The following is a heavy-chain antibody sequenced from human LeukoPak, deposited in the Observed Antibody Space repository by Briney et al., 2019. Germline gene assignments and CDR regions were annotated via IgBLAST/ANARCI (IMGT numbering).Heavy chain of an antibody. CDR3: ARGSGAYLAPDY. CDR1: GFTFSSYA. J-gene: IGHJ4*02. CDR2: ISYDGSNK. V-gene: IGHV3-30*01. Sequence: GGSLRLSCAASGFTFSSYAMHWVRQAPGKGLYWVAVISYDGSNKYYADSVKGRFTISRDNSKNTLYLQMNSLRAEDTAVYYCARGSGAYLAPDYWGQGTLVTVSS. D-gene: IGHD7-27*01.